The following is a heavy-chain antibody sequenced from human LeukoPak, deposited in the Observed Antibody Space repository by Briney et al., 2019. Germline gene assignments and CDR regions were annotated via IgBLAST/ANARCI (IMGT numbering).Heavy chain of an antibody. D-gene: IGHD3-9*01. V-gene: IGHV4-59*01. CDR2: IYYSGST. CDR3: ARGSPEPVLRYFDWFGDAFDI. Sequence: PSETLSLTCTVSGGSISSYYWSWIRQPPGKGLEWIGCIYYSGSTNYNPSLKSRVTISVDTSKNQFSLKLSSVTAADTAVYYCARGSPEPVLRYFDWFGDAFDIWAKGQWSPSLQ. CDR1: GGSISSYY. J-gene: IGHJ3*02.